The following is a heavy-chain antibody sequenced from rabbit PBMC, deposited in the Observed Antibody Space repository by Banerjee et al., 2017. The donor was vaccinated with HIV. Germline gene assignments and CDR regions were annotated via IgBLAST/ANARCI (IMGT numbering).Heavy chain of an antibody. CDR3: ARAGGYRDFGL. J-gene: IGHJ4*01. Sequence: QSLEESGGDLVKPGASLTLTCTASGFSFSSSYWISWVRQAPGKGLEWIACIYTGSSGSTHYATWVNGRFTISKTSSTTVTLQMTSLTAADTATYFCARAGGYRDFGLWGPGTLVTVS. CDR1: GFSFSSSYW. V-gene: IGHV1S40*01. D-gene: IGHD2-1*01. CDR2: IYTGSSGST.